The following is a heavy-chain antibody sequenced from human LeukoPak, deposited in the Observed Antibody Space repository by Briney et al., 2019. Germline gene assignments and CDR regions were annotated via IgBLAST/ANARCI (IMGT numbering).Heavy chain of an antibody. Sequence: SEALSLTCAVSGGSISSYYWSWIRQPPGKGLEWIGYIYTSGSTNYNPSLKSRVTISVDTSKNQFSLKLSSVTAADTAVYYCARQIDRDGYNYGWYFDLWGRGTLVTVSS. V-gene: IGHV4-4*09. D-gene: IGHD5-24*01. CDR2: IYTSGST. J-gene: IGHJ2*01. CDR3: ARQIDRDGYNYGWYFDL. CDR1: GGSISSYY.